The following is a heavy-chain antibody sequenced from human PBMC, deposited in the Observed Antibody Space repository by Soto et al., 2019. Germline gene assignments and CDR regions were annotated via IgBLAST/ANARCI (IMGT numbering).Heavy chain of an antibody. CDR3: ARDSPIAAADTYYYYGMDV. D-gene: IGHD6-13*01. Sequence: SETLSLTCAVSGGSISSSNWWSWVRQPPGKGLEWIGEIYHSGSTNYNPSLKSRVTISVDKSKNQFSLKLSSVTAADTAVYYCARDSPIAAADTYYYYGMDVWGQGTTVTVSS. CDR2: IYHSGST. CDR1: GGSISSSNW. J-gene: IGHJ6*02. V-gene: IGHV4-4*02.